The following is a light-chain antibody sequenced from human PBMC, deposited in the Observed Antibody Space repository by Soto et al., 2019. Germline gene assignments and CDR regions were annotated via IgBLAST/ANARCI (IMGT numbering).Light chain of an antibody. V-gene: IGKV1-39*01. J-gene: IGKJ1*01. CDR2: AAS. Sequence: LPITQAPPSLSPSLGARVIIPCRTSQSIDNYYNCYHQKPAKAPQLLIYAASTLQTGGPSKISSSGSGTDFTLTIRSLQPEDFATYYGQQKYSTPRWTFGQGTKVDIK. CDR1: QSIDNY. CDR3: QQKYSTPRWT.